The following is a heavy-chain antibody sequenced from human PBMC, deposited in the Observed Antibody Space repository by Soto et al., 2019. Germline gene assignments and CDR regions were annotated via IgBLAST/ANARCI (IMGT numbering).Heavy chain of an antibody. D-gene: IGHD4-4*01. CDR3: ARVASDYINSADH. V-gene: IGHV3-23*01. J-gene: IGHJ4*02. Sequence: EVQLLESGGGLVQPGGSLRLSCAASGFIFNAYAMTWSRQAQGKGREWVSAIGGSGGNTYYAASVKGRFTISRDNSKDTVDLEMNRLRVDDTAVYFCARVASDYINSADHWGQGILVTVSS. CDR2: IGGSGGNT. CDR1: GFIFNAYA.